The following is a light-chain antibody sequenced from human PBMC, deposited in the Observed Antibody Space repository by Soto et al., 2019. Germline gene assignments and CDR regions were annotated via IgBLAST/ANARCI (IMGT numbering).Light chain of an antibody. CDR2: DAS. V-gene: IGKV3-20*01. J-gene: IGKJ4*01. Sequence: EIVLTQSPGTLSLSPGERATLSCRASQSVSSNYLAWYQQKPGQAPRLLIYDASSRVTGIPDRFTASGSGTDFSLTISRLEPEDVAVYYCQQYGGSPLVTFGGGTKVEIK. CDR1: QSVSSNY. CDR3: QQYGGSPLVT.